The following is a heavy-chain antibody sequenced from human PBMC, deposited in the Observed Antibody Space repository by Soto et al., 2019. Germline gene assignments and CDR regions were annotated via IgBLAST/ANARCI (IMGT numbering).Heavy chain of an antibody. V-gene: IGHV3-30-3*01. D-gene: IGHD4-17*01. CDR1: GFTFSSYA. J-gene: IGHJ4*02. CDR3: ARDGETVTTLVWPLINY. CDR2: ISYDGSNK. Sequence: GGSLRLSCAASGFTFSSYAMHWVRQAPGKGLEWVAVISYDGSNKYYADSVKGRFTISRDNSKNTLYLQMNSLRAEDTAVYYCARDGETVTTLVWPLINYWGQGTLVTVSS.